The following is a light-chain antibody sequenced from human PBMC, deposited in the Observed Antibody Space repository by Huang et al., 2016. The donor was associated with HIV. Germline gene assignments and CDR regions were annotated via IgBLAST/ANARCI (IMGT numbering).Light chain of an antibody. V-gene: IGKV3-15*01. Sequence: EILMTQSPATLSVSPGERATLSCRASQSVGTNLAWYQQRPGQAPRLLVYGASTRATDIPARLSGSGSGTEFSLTISSLQSEDFAVYYCQQYNNWWTFGQGTKVEIK. CDR1: QSVGTN. J-gene: IGKJ1*01. CDR2: GAS. CDR3: QQYNNWWT.